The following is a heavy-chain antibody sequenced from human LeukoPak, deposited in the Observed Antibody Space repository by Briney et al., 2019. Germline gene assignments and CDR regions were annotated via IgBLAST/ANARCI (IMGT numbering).Heavy chain of an antibody. D-gene: IGHD3-10*01. V-gene: IGHV4-34*01. CDR2: INHSGST. J-gene: IGHJ6*03. CDR3: ARERSGYYYYYYMDV. CDR1: GGSFSGYY. Sequence: PSETLSLTCAVYGGSFSGYYWSWIRQPPGKGLEWIGEINHSGSTNYNPSLKSRVTISVDTSKNQFFLKLSSVTAADTAVYYCARERSGYYYYYYMDVWGKGTTVTVSS.